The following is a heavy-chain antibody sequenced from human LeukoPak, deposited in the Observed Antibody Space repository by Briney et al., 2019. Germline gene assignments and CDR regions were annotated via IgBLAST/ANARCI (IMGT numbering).Heavy chain of an antibody. J-gene: IGHJ3*02. V-gene: IGHV3-23*01. Sequence: GGSLSLSCAASGFTFSSYAMSWVRQAPGKGLEWVSAISGSGGSTYYADSVKDRFTISRDNSKNTLYLQMNSLRAEDTAVYYCAKVRGVRWLHYDAFDIWGQGTMVTVSS. CDR3: AKVRGVRWLHYDAFDI. CDR1: GFTFSSYA. D-gene: IGHD5-24*01. CDR2: ISGSGGST.